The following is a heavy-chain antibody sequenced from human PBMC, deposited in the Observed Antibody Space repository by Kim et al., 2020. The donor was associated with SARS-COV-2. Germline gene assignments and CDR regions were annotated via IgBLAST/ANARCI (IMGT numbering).Heavy chain of an antibody. V-gene: IGHV4-31*03. J-gene: IGHJ4*02. Sequence: SETLSLTCTVSGGSISSGGYYWSWIRQHPGKGLEWIGYIYYSGSTYYNPSLKSRVTISVDTSKNQFSLKLSSVTAADTAVYYCARGGLAGTRQPFDYWGQGTLVTVSS. D-gene: IGHD6-13*01. CDR1: GGSISSGGYY. CDR2: IYYSGST. CDR3: ARGGLAGTRQPFDY.